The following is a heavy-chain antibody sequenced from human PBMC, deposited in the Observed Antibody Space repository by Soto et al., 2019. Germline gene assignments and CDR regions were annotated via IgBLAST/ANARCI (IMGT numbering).Heavy chain of an antibody. J-gene: IGHJ6*02. D-gene: IGHD6-25*01. CDR3: GRGSGNGHGV. V-gene: IGHV1-2*02. CDR1: GYTFTAYH. Sequence: QVRLVHSGAEVKEPGDSVRVSCEASGYTFTAYHIHWVRPAPGQGLEWMGWINPKFGDTGYAQDFQGRVSMTSDMSISTVYMEVSRLTSDHTARYYYGRGSGNGHGVWGQGTTVTVFS. CDR2: INPKFGDT.